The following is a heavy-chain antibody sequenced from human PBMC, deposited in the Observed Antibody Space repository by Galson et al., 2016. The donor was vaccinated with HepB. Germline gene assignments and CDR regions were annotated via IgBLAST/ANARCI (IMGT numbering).Heavy chain of an antibody. CDR3: ARNWYFDL. V-gene: IGHV5-51*03. CDR2: IYPAASNT. J-gene: IGHJ2*01. Sequence: QSGAAVKKPGESLKISCKASGYSFTNYWIGWVRQMPGRGLEWVAIIYPAASNTRYSPSFQGQVTMSVDKSISTAYLHWSSLKASDTAMYYCARNWYFDLWGRGTLVTVSS. CDR1: GYSFTNYW.